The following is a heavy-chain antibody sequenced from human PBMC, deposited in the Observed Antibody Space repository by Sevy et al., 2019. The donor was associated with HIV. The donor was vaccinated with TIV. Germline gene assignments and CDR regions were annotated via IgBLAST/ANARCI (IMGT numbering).Heavy chain of an antibody. J-gene: IGHJ6*03. Sequence: GGSLRLSCAASGFTFSDYYMSWIRQAPGKGLEWVSYISSSGSTIDYANSVKGRFTISRDNAKNSLYLQMNSLRAEHTAVYYCARDHVVVVAATTTHYYYYYYMDVWGKGTTVTVSS. CDR1: GFTFSDYY. V-gene: IGHV3-11*01. D-gene: IGHD2-15*01. CDR2: ISSSGSTI. CDR3: ARDHVVVVAATTTHYYYYYYMDV.